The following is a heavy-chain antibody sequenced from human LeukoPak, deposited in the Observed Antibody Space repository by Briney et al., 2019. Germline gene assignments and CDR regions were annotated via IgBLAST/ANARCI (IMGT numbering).Heavy chain of an antibody. CDR3: ARVFGTYYYGSSDYSSGGY. Sequence: GGSLRLSCAASGFTFSSYAMHWVRQAPGKGLEWVAVISYDGSNKYYADSVKGRFTISRDNSKSTLYLQMNSLRAEDTAVYYCARVFGTYYYGSSDYSSGGYWGQGTLVTVSP. CDR2: ISYDGSNK. J-gene: IGHJ4*02. V-gene: IGHV3-30-3*01. D-gene: IGHD3-22*01. CDR1: GFTFSSYA.